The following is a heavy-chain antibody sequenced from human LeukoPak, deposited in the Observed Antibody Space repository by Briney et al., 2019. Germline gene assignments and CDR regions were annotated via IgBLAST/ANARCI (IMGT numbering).Heavy chain of an antibody. CDR2: IKSDGSET. J-gene: IGHJ6*02. V-gene: IGHV3-74*01. CDR1: EFTFSSYW. Sequence: PGGSLRLSCAASEFTFSSYWMHWVRQAPGKGLMWVSRIKSDGSETSYADSVKGRFTISRDNARNTLYLQMNSLRPEDTAIYYCSSDRVFYGLDVWGQGTTVTVSS. CDR3: SSDRVFYGLDV.